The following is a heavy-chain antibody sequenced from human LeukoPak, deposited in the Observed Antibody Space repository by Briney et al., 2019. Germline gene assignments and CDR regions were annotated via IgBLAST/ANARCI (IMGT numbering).Heavy chain of an antibody. Sequence: PGGSLRLSCAASGFTFSSYSMNWVRQAPGRGLEWVSAISDSGTGTYYADSVKGRFTISRDNSKNTLYMQMNSLRAEDTAVYYCAKAPTNIWFGENLDFRGQGTLVTVSS. CDR1: GFTFSSYS. D-gene: IGHD3-10*01. CDR3: AKAPTNIWFGENLDF. V-gene: IGHV3-23*01. CDR2: ISDSGTGT. J-gene: IGHJ4*02.